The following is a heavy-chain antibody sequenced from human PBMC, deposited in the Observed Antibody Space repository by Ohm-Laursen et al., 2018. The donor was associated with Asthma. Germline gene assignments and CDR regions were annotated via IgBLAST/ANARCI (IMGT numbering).Heavy chain of an antibody. Sequence: GSLRLSCAASGFTFRSYAMHWVRQRPGGGLDWVSHIFPDGRQTNYADSVKGRFTISRDDAQNTLYLQMNSLRADDTAVYYCARGSLEGLQWGQGTLVTVSS. CDR3: ARGSLEGLQ. CDR2: IFPDGRQT. V-gene: IGHV3-74*01. D-gene: IGHD5-24*01. J-gene: IGHJ4*02. CDR1: GFTFRSYA.